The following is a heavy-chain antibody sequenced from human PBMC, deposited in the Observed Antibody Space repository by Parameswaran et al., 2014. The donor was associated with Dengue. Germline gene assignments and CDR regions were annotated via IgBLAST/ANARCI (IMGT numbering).Heavy chain of an antibody. CDR2: IYASGNT. Sequence: SETLSLTCTVSGGSINSGTYHWSWVRQPAGKRLEWIGRIYASGNTNYNPSLKRRATISVDTSKNQFSLRLNSMTAADTAVYYCAMRDFGRGFDIWGRGTMVTVSS. CDR1: GGSINSGTYH. CDR3: AMRDFGRGFDI. D-gene: IGHD3-16*01. V-gene: IGHV4-61*02. J-gene: IGHJ3*02.